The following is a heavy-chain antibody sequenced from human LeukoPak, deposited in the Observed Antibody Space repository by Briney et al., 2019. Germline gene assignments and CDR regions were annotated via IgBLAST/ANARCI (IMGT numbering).Heavy chain of an antibody. CDR1: GWSFNDYY. J-gene: IGHJ5*02. CDR3: ARGQVPAARGYNWFDP. V-gene: IGHV4-34*01. D-gene: IGHD2-2*01. Sequence: SETLSLTCAVYGWSFNDYYWNWLRQPPGKGLEWIGETNARGDTNFNPSLKSRVTISVDTSKSQFSLRLTSMIAADTAVYYCARGQVPAARGYNWFDPWGQGTLVTVSS. CDR2: TNARGDT.